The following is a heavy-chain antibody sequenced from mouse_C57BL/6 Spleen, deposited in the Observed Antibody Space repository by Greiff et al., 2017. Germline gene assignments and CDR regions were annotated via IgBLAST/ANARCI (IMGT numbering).Heavy chain of an antibody. V-gene: IGHV1-15*01. D-gene: IGHD6-1*01. J-gene: IGHJ4*01. CDR2: IDPETGGT. CDR1: GYTFTDYE. CDR3: TRGVPPHCAMDY. Sequence: VQLQQSGAELVRPGASVTLSCKASGYTFTDYEMHWVKQTPVHGLEWIGAIDPETGGTAYNQKFKGKAILTADKSSSTAYMELRSLTSEDSAVYYCTRGVPPHCAMDYWGQGTSVTVSS.